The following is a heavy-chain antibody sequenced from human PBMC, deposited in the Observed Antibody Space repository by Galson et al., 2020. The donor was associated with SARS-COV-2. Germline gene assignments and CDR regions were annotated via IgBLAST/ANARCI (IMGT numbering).Heavy chain of an antibody. V-gene: IGHV3-30-3*01. Sequence: PGGSLRLSCAASGFTFSSFAMPWVRQAQGQGLEWVAAILYAGSNKYYADSVKGRFTISRDNSKNTLYLQMNSLRAEDTAVYYCARDSGVGATMGNFDYWGQGTLVTVSS. CDR1: GFTFSSFA. CDR3: ARDSGVGATMGNFDY. D-gene: IGHD1-26*01. J-gene: IGHJ4*02. CDR2: ILYAGSNK.